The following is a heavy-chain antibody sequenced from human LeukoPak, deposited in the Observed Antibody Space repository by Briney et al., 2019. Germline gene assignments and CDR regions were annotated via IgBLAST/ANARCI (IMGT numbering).Heavy chain of an antibody. CDR2: IKQDGSEI. D-gene: IGHD5-18*01. V-gene: IGHV3-7*01. CDR1: GFTFSSYW. CDR3: ARVRATAMVTYAFDI. Sequence: GGSLRLSCAASGFTFSSYWMSWVRQAPGKGLEWVANIKQDGSEIYYVDSVKGRFTISRDNAKNSLYLQMNSLRAEDTAVYYCARVRATAMVTYAFDIWGQGTMVTVSS. J-gene: IGHJ3*02.